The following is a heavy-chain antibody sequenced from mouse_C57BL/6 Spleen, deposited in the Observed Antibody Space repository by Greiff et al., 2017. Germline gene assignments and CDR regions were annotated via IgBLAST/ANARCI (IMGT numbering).Heavy chain of an antibody. J-gene: IGHJ3*01. CDR1: GFNIKDDY. Sequence: EVQLVESGAELVRPGASVKLSCTASGFNIKDDYMHWVKQRPEQGLEWIGWIDPENGDTEYASKFQGKATITADTSSNTAYLQLSSLTSEDTAVYYCTTGEDYDGAWFAYWGQGTLVTVSA. D-gene: IGHD2-4*01. V-gene: IGHV14-4*01. CDR3: TTGEDYDGAWFAY. CDR2: IDPENGDT.